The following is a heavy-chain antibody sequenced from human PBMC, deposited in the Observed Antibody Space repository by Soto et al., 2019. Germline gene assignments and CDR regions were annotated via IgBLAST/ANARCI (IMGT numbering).Heavy chain of an antibody. CDR1: GGTFSSYT. Sequence: QVQLVQSGAEVKKPGSSVKVSCKASGGTFSSYTISWVRQAPGQGLEWMGRIIPILGIANYAQKFQGRVTITADKSTSTAYMELSSLRSEDTAVYYCAMNRGGIVVVPARNWFDPWGQGTLVTVSS. CDR2: IIPILGIA. V-gene: IGHV1-69*02. J-gene: IGHJ5*02. D-gene: IGHD2-2*01. CDR3: AMNRGGIVVVPARNWFDP.